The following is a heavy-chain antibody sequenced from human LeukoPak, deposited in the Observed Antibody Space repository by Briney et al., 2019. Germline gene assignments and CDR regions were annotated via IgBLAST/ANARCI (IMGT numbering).Heavy chain of an antibody. CDR2: IYRGGNT. J-gene: IGHJ4*02. CDR1: GFHVSYNY. CDR3: ARDATAGDYYFDL. D-gene: IGHD2-21*02. V-gene: IGHV3-66*01. Sequence: SGGSLRLSCAASGFHVSYNYMNWVRQAPGKGLEWVSVIYRGGNTYYVDSVKGRFTISRDKSKNTLYLQMNSLNAEDTAVYYCARDATAGDYYFDLWGQGTLITVSS.